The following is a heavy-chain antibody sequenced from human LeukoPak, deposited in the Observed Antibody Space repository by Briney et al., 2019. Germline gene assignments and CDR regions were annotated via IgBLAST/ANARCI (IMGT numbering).Heavy chain of an antibody. CDR3: ARVEYISGYSHVY. D-gene: IGHD3-22*01. CDR1: GGTFSSYA. J-gene: IGHJ4*02. CDR2: IIPIFGTA. V-gene: IGHV1-69*05. Sequence: SVKVSCKASGGTFSSYAISWVRQAPGQGLEWMGGIIPIFGTANYAQKFQGRVTMTRNTFISTSYMELSSLRSEDTAVYYCARVEYISGYSHVYWGQGTLVTVSS.